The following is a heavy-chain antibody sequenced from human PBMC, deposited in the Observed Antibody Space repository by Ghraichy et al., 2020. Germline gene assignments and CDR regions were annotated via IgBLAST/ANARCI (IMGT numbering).Heavy chain of an antibody. D-gene: IGHD1-26*01. V-gene: IGHV3-21*01. CDR3: ARDTVGAMGGYFDY. Sequence: GGSLRLSCAASGFTFSSYSMNWVRQAPGKGLEWVSSISSSSGSIYYADSVKGRFTISRDNAKKSVYLQMNSLRGEDTAVYSCARDTVGAMGGYFDYWGQGTLVTVSS. CDR1: GFTFSSYS. CDR2: ISSSSGSI. J-gene: IGHJ4*02.